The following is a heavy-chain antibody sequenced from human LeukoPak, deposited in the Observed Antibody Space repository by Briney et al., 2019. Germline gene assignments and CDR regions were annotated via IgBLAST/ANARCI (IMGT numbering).Heavy chain of an antibody. V-gene: IGHV1-69*13. CDR2: IIPIFGTA. D-gene: IGHD4-17*01. Sequence: SVKVSCKASGGTFSSYAISWVRQAPGQGHEWMGGIIPIFGTANYAQKFQGRVTITADESTSTAYMELSSLRSEDTAVYYCARVYGDYYYYGMDVWGQGTTVTVSS. CDR1: GGTFSSYA. CDR3: ARVYGDYYYYGMDV. J-gene: IGHJ6*02.